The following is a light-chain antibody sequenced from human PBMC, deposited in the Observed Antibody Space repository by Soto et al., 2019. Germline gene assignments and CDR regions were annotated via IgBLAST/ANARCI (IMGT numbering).Light chain of an antibody. V-gene: IGLV2-14*01. CDR1: SSDVGGYNY. CDR3: SSYTRRSTYV. J-gene: IGLJ1*01. Sequence: QSVLTQPASVSGSPEHSITISRTGTSSDVGGYNYVSWYQQHPGKAPKLMIYDVSNRPSGVSNRFSGSKSGNTASLTISGLQAEDEADYYCSSYTRRSTYVFGTGTKVTV. CDR2: DVS.